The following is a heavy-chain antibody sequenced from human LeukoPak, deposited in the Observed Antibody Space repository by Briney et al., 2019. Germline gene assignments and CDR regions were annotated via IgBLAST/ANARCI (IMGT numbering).Heavy chain of an antibody. CDR1: GYTFTSYY. D-gene: IGHD2-15*01. V-gene: IGHV1-46*01. CDR2: INPSGGST. CDR3: ARATDGYCSGGGCYSFDY. J-gene: IGHJ4*02. Sequence: ASVKVSCKASGYTFTSYYMHWVRQAPGQGLEWMGIINPSGGSTSYAQKFQGRVTMTRDTSTSTVYMELSSLRSEDTAVYYCARATDGYCSGGGCYSFDYWGQGTLVTVSS.